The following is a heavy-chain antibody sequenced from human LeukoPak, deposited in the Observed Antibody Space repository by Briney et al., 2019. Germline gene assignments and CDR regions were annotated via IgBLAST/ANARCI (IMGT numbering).Heavy chain of an antibody. CDR3: ARDGLHMARGVRNGFDP. V-gene: IGHV1-69*05. CDR1: GGTFSSYA. Sequence: SVKVSCKASGGTFSSYAISWVRQAPGQGLEWMGGIIPIFGTANYAQKFQGRVTITTDESTSTAYMELSSLRSEDTAVYYCARDGLHMARGVRNGFDPWGQGTLVTVSS. D-gene: IGHD3-10*01. CDR2: IIPIFGTA. J-gene: IGHJ5*02.